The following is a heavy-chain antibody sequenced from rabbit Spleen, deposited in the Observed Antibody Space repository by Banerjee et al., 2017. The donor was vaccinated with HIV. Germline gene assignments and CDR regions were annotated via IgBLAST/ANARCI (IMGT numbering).Heavy chain of an antibody. D-gene: IGHD7-1*01. Sequence: QSLEESGGDLVTPGASLTLTCTASGFSFSSAYDMCWVRQAPGKGLEWIACISTSGGSTWYASWAKGRFTISKTSSTTVTLQMTSLTAADTATYFCARDGSTGSAISRLDLWGPGTLVTVS. CDR1: GFSFSSAYD. J-gene: IGHJ3*01. CDR2: ISTSGGST. CDR3: ARDGSTGSAISRLDL. V-gene: IGHV1S40*01.